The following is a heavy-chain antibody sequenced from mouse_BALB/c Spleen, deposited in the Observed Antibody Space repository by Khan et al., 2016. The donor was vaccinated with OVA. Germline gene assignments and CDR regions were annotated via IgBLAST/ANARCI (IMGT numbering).Heavy chain of an antibody. CDR1: GYSFTGYI. J-gene: IGHJ3*01. CDR3: ARSGYGGFAY. D-gene: IGHD3-1*01. CDR2: INPNNGDT. V-gene: IGHV1-18*01. Sequence: VQLQQSGPDLVKPGASMKISCKASGYSFTGYIMHWVRQSHGKNLEWIGLINPNNGDTTYNQKFKGKATLTVDKSSSTAYMEPLSLTSEDSAVFYCARSGYGGFAYWGQGTLVTISA.